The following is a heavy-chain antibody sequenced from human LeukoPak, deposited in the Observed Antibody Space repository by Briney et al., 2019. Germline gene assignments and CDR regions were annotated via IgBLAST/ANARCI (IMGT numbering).Heavy chain of an antibody. CDR3: ARDQYDTWSRRGNFDS. V-gene: IGHV3-7*03. D-gene: IGHD3-3*01. J-gene: IGHJ4*02. Sequence: GGSLRLSCAASGFTFCTYWMSWVRQAPGKGLEWVANIKLDGSEKNYVDSVKGRFTISRDNTKNSLYLQMNSLRAEDTAVFYCARDQYDTWSRRGNFDSWGQGTLVIVSS. CDR2: IKLDGSEK. CDR1: GFTFCTYW.